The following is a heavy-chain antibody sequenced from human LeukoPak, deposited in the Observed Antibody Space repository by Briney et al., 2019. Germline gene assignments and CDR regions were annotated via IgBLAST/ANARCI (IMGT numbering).Heavy chain of an antibody. D-gene: IGHD3-10*01. Sequence: PGGSLRLSCAASGFTFSSYGMHWVRQAPGKGLEWVAFIRYDGSNKYYADSVKGRFTISRDNSKNTLYLQMNSLRAEDTAVYYCAKDRVVRGVIIPFLDYWGQGTLVTVSS. J-gene: IGHJ4*02. CDR2: IRYDGSNK. CDR3: AKDRVVRGVIIPFLDY. CDR1: GFTFSSYG. V-gene: IGHV3-30*02.